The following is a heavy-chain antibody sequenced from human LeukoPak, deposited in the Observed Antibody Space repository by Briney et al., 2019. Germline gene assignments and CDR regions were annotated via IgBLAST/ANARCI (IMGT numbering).Heavy chain of an antibody. CDR2: IIPIFGTA. J-gene: IGHJ6*04. V-gene: IGHV1-69*06. CDR3: ASVLRGYCSGGSCYPYYYYYYGMDV. CDR1: GGTFSSYA. D-gene: IGHD2-15*01. Sequence: ASVKVSCKESGGTFSSYAISWVRQGPGQGLEWMGGIIPIFGTANYAQKFQGRVTITADKSTSTAYMELSSLRSEDTAVYYCASVLRGYCSGGSCYPYYYYYYGMDVWGKGTTVTVSS.